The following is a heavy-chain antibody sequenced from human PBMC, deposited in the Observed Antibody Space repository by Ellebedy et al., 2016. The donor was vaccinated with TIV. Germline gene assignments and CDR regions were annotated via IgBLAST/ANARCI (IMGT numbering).Heavy chain of an antibody. CDR3: ASGPNQYFFDY. CDR2: IYYTGST. V-gene: IGHV4-59*01. D-gene: IGHD1-14*01. J-gene: IGHJ4*02. Sequence: MPPETLSLTCTFTVAGGSISSYYWSWIRQPPGKGLEWIGYIYYTGSTNYNPSLKSRLTISVDTSKNQFSLKLTSVTAADTAVYYCASGPNQYFFDYWGQGTLVTVSS. CDR1: GGSISSYY.